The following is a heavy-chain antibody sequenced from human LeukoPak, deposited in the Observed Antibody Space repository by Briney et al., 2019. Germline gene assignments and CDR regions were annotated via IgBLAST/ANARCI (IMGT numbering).Heavy chain of an antibody. V-gene: IGHV3-21*01. Sequence: PGGSLRLSCAAAGFTFTSYSMNWVRQAPGQGLEWVSSISSAGTYISYADSVQGRFTISRDNAKKSLFLQMNSLRAEDTAVYYCARADGPLGGYDPNTDVFDIGGQRIMVTFS. J-gene: IGHJ3*02. CDR3: ARADGPLGGYDPNTDVFDI. CDR2: ISSAGTYI. D-gene: IGHD5-12*01. CDR1: GFTFTSYS.